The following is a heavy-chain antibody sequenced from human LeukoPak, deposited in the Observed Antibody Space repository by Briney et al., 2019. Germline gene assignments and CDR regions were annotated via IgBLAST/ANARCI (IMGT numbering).Heavy chain of an antibody. V-gene: IGHV3-11*01. D-gene: IGHD3-10*01. Sequence: GGSLRLSCAASGFTFSDYYMSWIRQAPGKGLEWVSYISSSGSTIYYAGSVKGRFTISRDNAKNSLYLQMNSLRAEDTAVYYCAKLMSYGSGSYYQGADYWGQGTLVTVSS. CDR1: GFTFSDYY. J-gene: IGHJ4*02. CDR2: ISSSGSTI. CDR3: AKLMSYGSGSYYQGADY.